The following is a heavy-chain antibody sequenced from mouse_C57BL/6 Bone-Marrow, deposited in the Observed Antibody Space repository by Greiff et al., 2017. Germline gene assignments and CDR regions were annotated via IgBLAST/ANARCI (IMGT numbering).Heavy chain of an antibody. D-gene: IGHD1-1*01. CDR3: ARHEHYYGAYGYFDV. Sequence: EVKLQESGGDLVKPGGSLKLSCAASGFTFSSYGMSWVRQTPDKRLEWVATISSGGSYTYYPDSVKGRFTISRDNAKNTLYLQMSSLKSEDTAMYYCARHEHYYGAYGYFDVWGTGTTVTVSA. J-gene: IGHJ1*03. CDR2: ISSGGSYT. CDR1: GFTFSSYG. V-gene: IGHV5-6*01.